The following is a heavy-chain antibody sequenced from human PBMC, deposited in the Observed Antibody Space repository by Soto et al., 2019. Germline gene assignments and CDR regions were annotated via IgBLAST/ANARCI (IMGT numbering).Heavy chain of an antibody. CDR2: ISGGGGST. J-gene: IGHJ3*02. Sequence: WGSLRLSCAASGFTFSSYAMSWVRQAPGKGLEWVSAISGGGGSTYYADSVKGRFTISRDNSKNMLYLQMNSLRAEDTAVYYCAKANWQYWADAFDIWGQGTMVTVSS. V-gene: IGHV3-23*01. D-gene: IGHD1-1*01. CDR3: AKANWQYWADAFDI. CDR1: GFTFSSYA.